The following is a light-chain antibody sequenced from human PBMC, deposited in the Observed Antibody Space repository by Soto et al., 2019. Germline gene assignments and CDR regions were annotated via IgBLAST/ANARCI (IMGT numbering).Light chain of an antibody. CDR1: SNDVGSYDY. Sequence: QSALIQPPAVSGSPGQSVTISCTGTSNDVGSYDYVSWYQQHPGTVPKPMIYNVNTQPSGVPGRFSGSKSGNTASITISGPQAEPEPDYPFCSSKPVPCVFGTGPKVPVL. J-gene: IGLJ1*01. CDR2: NVN. CDR3: CSSKPVPCV. V-gene: IGLV2-11*01.